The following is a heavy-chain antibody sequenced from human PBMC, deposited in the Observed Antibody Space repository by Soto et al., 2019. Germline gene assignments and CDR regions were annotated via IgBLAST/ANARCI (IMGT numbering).Heavy chain of an antibody. CDR1: GFTFSSYA. CDR3: ARRKRSSALNCFDP. Sequence: QVQLVESEGGVVQPGRSLRLSCAASGFTFSSYAMHWVRQAPGKGLEWMAAIAYDGSTKYYADSVKGRFTISRDNSRNTLSLQMNSLRAEDTAVYYCARRKRSSALNCFDPCGQGTLVTVSA. V-gene: IGHV3-30-3*01. D-gene: IGHD6-19*01. J-gene: IGHJ5*02. CDR2: IAYDGSTK.